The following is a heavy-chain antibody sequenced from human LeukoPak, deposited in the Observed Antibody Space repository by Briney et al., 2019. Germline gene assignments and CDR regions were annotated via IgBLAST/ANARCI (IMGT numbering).Heavy chain of an antibody. Sequence: SETLSLTCTVSGGSISSSSYYWGWIRQPPGKGLEWIGSIYYSGSTYYNPSLKSRVTISVDTSKNQFSLKLSSVTAADTAVYFCARNSCSGGSCYDNRGYFDYWGQGTLVTVSP. CDR1: GGSISSSSYY. D-gene: IGHD2-15*01. J-gene: IGHJ4*02. CDR3: ARNSCSGGSCYDNRGYFDY. V-gene: IGHV4-39*07. CDR2: IYYSGST.